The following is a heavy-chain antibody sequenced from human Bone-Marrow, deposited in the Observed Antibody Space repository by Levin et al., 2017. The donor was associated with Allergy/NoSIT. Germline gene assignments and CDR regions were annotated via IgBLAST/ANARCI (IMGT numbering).Heavy chain of an antibody. CDR3: ARDRVTTNWYFDL. D-gene: IGHD4-17*01. J-gene: IGHJ2*01. V-gene: IGHV3-74*01. Sequence: GGSLRLSCSASGFNFSSYWMHWVRQAPGKGLVWVSRINRDGSSTSYADSVKGRFTISRDNAKNTLYLHVNSLRAEDTSVYYCARDRVTTNWYFDLWSRGTLVTVSS. CDR1: GFNFSSYW. CDR2: INRDGSST.